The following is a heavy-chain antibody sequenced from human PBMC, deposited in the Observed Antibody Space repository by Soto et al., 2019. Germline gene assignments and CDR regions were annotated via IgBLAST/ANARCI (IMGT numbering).Heavy chain of an antibody. J-gene: IGHJ4*02. D-gene: IGHD6-19*01. Sequence: SQTLSLTCAISGDSVSSNSAAWNWIRQSPSRGLEWLGRTYYRSKWYNDYAVSVKSRITINPDTSKNQFSLQLNSVTPEETAVYYCARDREQWLSYGVSYYFDYWGQGTLVTVSS. CDR3: ARDREQWLSYGVSYYFDY. V-gene: IGHV6-1*01. CDR1: GDSVSSNSAA. CDR2: TYYRSKWYN.